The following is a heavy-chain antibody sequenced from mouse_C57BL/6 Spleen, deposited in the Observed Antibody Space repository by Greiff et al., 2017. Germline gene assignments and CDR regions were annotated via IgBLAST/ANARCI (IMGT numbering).Heavy chain of an antibody. CDR3: ARGAIYDGYSWFAY. V-gene: IGHV1-63*01. J-gene: IGHJ3*01. Sequence: QVQLQQSGAELVRPGTSVKMSCKASGYTFTNYWIGWVKQRPGHGLEWIGDIYPGGGYTNYNEKFKGNATLTADKSSSTAYMQFSSLTSEDSAIYYGARGAIYDGYSWFAYWGQGTLVTVSA. CDR2: IYPGGGYT. D-gene: IGHD2-3*01. CDR1: GYTFTNYW.